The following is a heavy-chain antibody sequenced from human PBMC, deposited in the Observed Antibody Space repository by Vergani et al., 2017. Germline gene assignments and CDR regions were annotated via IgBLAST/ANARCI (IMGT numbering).Heavy chain of an antibody. CDR3: ARALVGGTPDN. Sequence: QVQLQQWGAGLLKPSETLSLTCAVYGGSFSGYYWSWIRQPPGKGLEWIGEINHSGSTNYNPSLKSRVTISVDTSKNQFSLKLTSVTAADTALYWCARALVGGTPDNWGQGTLVTVSS. CDR1: GGSFSGYY. CDR2: INHSGST. D-gene: IGHD1-26*01. J-gene: IGHJ4*02. V-gene: IGHV4-34*01.